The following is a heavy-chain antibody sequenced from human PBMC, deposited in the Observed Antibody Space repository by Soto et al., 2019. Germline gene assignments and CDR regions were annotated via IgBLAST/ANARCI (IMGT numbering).Heavy chain of an antibody. D-gene: IGHD3-16*01. CDR2: LDQSGGT. CDR1: GDSLRGQS. V-gene: IGHV4-34*01. CDR3: AREDSYGCSGESLDA. J-gene: IGHJ6*02. Sequence: QVQLQQWGAGLLKASETLSLTCAVVGDSLRGQSWNWIRQSPGKGLEWIGELDQSGGTNYNPSLKSRAIISDDTSKIQFSLTWTSVTDADTAVYYCAREDSYGCSGESLDAWGQETKITVPS.